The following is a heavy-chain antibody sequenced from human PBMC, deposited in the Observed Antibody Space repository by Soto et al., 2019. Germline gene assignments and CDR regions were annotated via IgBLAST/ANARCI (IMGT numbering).Heavy chain of an antibody. V-gene: IGHV1-3*01. Sequence: GALVKVSCKASGFTFTGYAIHWVRQAPGQRLEWMGWINAGNSKTKYSQKFQGRVTITRDTSASTAYMELSSLRSEDTAVYYCARPTRFYYDSSGQSAWFDPWGQGTLVTVSS. CDR2: INAGNSKT. CDR3: ARPTRFYYDSSGQSAWFDP. D-gene: IGHD3-22*01. J-gene: IGHJ5*02. CDR1: GFTFTGYA.